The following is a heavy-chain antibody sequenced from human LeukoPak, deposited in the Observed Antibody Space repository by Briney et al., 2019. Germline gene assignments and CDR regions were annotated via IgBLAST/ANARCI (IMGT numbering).Heavy chain of an antibody. V-gene: IGHV3-23*01. CDR3: AREPLFYGNDY. Sequence: PGGSLRLSCAASGFTFSRYWMSWVRQAPGKGLEWLSAISSSYVTFYADSVKGRFTISRDNSMNTLYLQMATLRAEDTAVYYCAREPLFYGNDYWGQGTLVTVSS. CDR2: ISSSYVT. D-gene: IGHD2/OR15-2a*01. CDR1: GFTFSRYW. J-gene: IGHJ4*02.